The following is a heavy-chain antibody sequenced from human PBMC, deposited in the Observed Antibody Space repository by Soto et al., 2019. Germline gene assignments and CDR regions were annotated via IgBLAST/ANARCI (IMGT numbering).Heavy chain of an antibody. D-gene: IGHD5-18*01. CDR1: GDSIGSNNNY. J-gene: IGHJ5*02. V-gene: IGHV4-30-4*01. Sequence: PSETPSLTCTVSGDSIGSNNNYWGGIRQPPGEGLEWIGFISYSGTTSYSPSLKSRVAISLDTSKNQFSLSLSSVTAADTAVYYCARGRGYSYGLDPWGQGTLVTVS. CDR2: ISYSGTT. CDR3: ARGRGYSYGLDP.